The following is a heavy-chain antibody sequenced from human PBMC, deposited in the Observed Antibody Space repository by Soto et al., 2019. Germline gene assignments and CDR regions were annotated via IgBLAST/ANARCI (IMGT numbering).Heavy chain of an antibody. CDR1: GFTFTSSA. V-gene: IGHV1-58*02. D-gene: IGHD2-2*01. J-gene: IGHJ6*02. CDR3: AAQSTRSDYYYGMDV. CDR2: IVVGSGNT. Sequence: QMQLVQSGPEVKKPGTSVKVSCKASGFTFTSSAMQWVRQARGQRLEWIGWIVVGSGNTNYAQKFQERVTITRDMSXXTAYMELSSLRSEDTAVYYCAAQSTRSDYYYGMDVWGQGTTVTVSS.